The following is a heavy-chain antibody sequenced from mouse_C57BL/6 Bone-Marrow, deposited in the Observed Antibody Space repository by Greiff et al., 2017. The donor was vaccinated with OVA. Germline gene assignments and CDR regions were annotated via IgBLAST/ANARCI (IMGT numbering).Heavy chain of an antibody. D-gene: IGHD2-3*01. CDR3: ARGGWLLRWFAY. CDR2: IDPEDGET. J-gene: IGHJ3*01. V-gene: IGHV14-2*01. Sequence: EVQGVESGAELVKPGASVKLSCTASGFNIKDYYMHWVKQRTEQGLEWIGRIDPEDGETKYAPQLQGKATITADTSSNTAYLQLSSLTSEDTAVYYCARGGWLLRWFAYWGQGTLVTVSA. CDR1: GFNIKDYY.